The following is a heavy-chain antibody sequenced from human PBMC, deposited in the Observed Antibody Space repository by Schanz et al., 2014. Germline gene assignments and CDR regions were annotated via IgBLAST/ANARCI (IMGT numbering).Heavy chain of an antibody. V-gene: IGHV3-53*04. CDR2: IYSSGST. Sequence: VQLVESGGGVVQPGRSRRLSCEASGFTVSNSYIHWVRQAPGKGLEWVSTIYSSGSTYYADSVRGRFTISRDNSMNTVYLQMNSLRSDDAAVYYCARAQGVIRLYYGVDVWGQGTTVTVSS. J-gene: IGHJ6*02. CDR3: ARAQGVIRLYYGVDV. CDR1: GFTVSNSY. D-gene: IGHD3-10*01.